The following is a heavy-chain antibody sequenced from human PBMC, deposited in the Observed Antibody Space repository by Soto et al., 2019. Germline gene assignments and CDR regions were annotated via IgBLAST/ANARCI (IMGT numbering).Heavy chain of an antibody. CDR3: ARVEITFGGVIVGNDAFDI. J-gene: IGHJ3*02. D-gene: IGHD3-16*02. CDR1: GFTFSSYE. Sequence: EVQLVESGGGLVQPGGSLRLSCAASGFTFSSYEMNWVRQAPGKGLEWVSYISSSGSTIYYADSVKGRFTISRDNAKNSLYLQMNSLRAEDTAVYYCARVEITFGGVIVGNDAFDIWGQGTMVTVSS. CDR2: ISSSGSTI. V-gene: IGHV3-48*03.